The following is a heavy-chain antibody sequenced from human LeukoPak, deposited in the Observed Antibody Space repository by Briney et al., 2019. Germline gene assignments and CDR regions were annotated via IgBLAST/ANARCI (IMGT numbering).Heavy chain of an antibody. CDR2: ISSSGDTI. J-gene: IGHJ3*02. CDR1: GFTFSNYE. CDR3: ASGLLYYYDSSALGAFDI. Sequence: SGGSLRLSCAASGFTFSNYEMNWVRQAPGKGLEWVSYISSSGDTIYYADSVKGRFTISRDNAKNSLYLQMNSLRAEDTAVYYCASGLLYYYDSSALGAFDIWGQGTMATVSS. D-gene: IGHD3-22*01. V-gene: IGHV3-48*03.